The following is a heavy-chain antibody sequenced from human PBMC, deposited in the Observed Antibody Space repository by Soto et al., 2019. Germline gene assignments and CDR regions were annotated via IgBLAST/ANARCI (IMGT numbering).Heavy chain of an antibody. J-gene: IGHJ4*02. V-gene: IGHV3-30-3*01. CDR1: GFTFSSYA. D-gene: IGHD6-13*01. Sequence: QVQLVESGGGVVQPGRSLRLSCAASGFTFSSYAMHWVRQAPGKGLEWVAVISYDGSNKYYADSVKGRFTISRDNSKNTLYPQMNSLRAEDTAVYYCARDRIYSSSWHDYWGQGTLVTVSS. CDR2: ISYDGSNK. CDR3: ARDRIYSSSWHDY.